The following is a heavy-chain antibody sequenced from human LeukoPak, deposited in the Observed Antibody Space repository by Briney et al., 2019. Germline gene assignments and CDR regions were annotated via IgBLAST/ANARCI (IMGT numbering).Heavy chain of an antibody. Sequence: GGSLRLSCAASGFTFSNAWMSWVRQAPGKGLEWVGRIKSKTDGGTTDYAAPVKGRFTISRDDSKNTLYLQMNSLRAEDTAVYYCAKDLRYFDWLLDYWGQGTLVTVSS. D-gene: IGHD3-9*01. V-gene: IGHV3-15*01. J-gene: IGHJ4*02. CDR1: GFTFSNAW. CDR3: AKDLRYFDWLLDY. CDR2: IKSKTDGGTT.